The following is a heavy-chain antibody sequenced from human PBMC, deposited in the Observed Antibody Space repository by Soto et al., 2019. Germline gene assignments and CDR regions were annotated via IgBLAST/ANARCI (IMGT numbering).Heavy chain of an antibody. Sequence: EVPLVESGGGLVKPGGSLRLSCAASGFTFSTYSMSWVRQAPGKGLEWVSSIGSRSIYIYYADSLRGRFTISRDNAKNSLYLQMNSLRAEDTAVYYCASNIPGRHIDYWGQGTLVTVSS. CDR2: IGSRSIYI. CDR1: GFTFSTYS. J-gene: IGHJ4*02. CDR3: ASNIPGRHIDY. V-gene: IGHV3-21*01.